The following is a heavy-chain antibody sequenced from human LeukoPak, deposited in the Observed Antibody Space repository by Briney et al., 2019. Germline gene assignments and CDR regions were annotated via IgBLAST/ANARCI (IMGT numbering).Heavy chain of an antibody. V-gene: IGHV3-23*01. D-gene: IGHD3-10*01. CDR3: AKGKYYGSGSYSYYFDY. CDR2: ISGSGGST. CDR1: GFTFSSYA. J-gene: IGHJ4*02. Sequence: GGSLRLSCAASGFTFSSYAMSWVRQAPGKGLEWVSAISGSGGSTYYADSVKGRFTISRDNSKNTLYLQMNSLRAEDTAVYYCAKGKYYGSGSYSYYFDYWGQGTLVTVSS.